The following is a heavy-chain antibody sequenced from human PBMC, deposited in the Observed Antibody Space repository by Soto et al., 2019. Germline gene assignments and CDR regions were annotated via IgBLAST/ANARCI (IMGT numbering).Heavy chain of an antibody. CDR2: ISSSSSYI. J-gene: IGHJ4*02. Sequence: GGSLRLSCAASGFTFSSYSMNWVRQAPGKGLGWVSSISSSSSYIYYADSMKGRFTISRDNAKKSLNLQMNSLRAEDTAVYYCARGSNGYSPSDYWGQGTLVTVSS. D-gene: IGHD4-4*01. V-gene: IGHV3-21*01. CDR3: ARGSNGYSPSDY. CDR1: GFTFSSYS.